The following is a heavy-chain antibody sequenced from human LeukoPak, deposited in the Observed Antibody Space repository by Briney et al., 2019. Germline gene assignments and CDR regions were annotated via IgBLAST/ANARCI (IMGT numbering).Heavy chain of an antibody. D-gene: IGHD3-10*01. J-gene: IGHJ6*02. CDR1: GFTFSSYA. CDR2: ISYDGSNK. V-gene: IGHV3-30*04. CDR3: ARGLWFGELDPYYYYGMDA. Sequence: GRSLRLSCAASGFTFSSYAMHWVRQAPGKGLEWVAVISYDGSNKYYADSVKGRFTISRDNSKNTLYLQMNSLRAEDTAVYYCARGLWFGELDPYYYYGMDAWGQGTTVTVSS.